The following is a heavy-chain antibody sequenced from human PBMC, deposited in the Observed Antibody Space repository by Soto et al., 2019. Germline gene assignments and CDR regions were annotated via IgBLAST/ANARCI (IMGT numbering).Heavy chain of an antibody. CDR3: AKDPPGIGIDY. J-gene: IGHJ4*02. Sequence: EVQLVESGGGLVQPGGSLRLSCEASGFSFSSHWMHWVRQAPGKGLLWVSRISPDGSRTNYADSVKGRFIVSRHNTRNTLYLRMVSLRGEDTAVYYCAKDPPGIGIDYWCQGTLVTVSS. CDR1: GFSFSSHW. CDR2: ISPDGSRT. D-gene: IGHD1-1*01. V-gene: IGHV3-74*01.